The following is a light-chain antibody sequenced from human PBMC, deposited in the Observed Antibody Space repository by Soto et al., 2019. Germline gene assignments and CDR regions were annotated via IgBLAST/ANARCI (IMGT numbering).Light chain of an antibody. CDR1: QSVSSNY. V-gene: IGKV3-20*01. CDR2: DVS. Sequence: DIVLTQSPGTLSLSPGERATLSCRSSQSVSSNYLAWYQQKPDQAPRLVIYDVSGRATGIPDRFSGSGSGTDFTLTISRRKPENSAVYYFQQYGCSPTSGKGTKLEIK. J-gene: IGKJ1*01. CDR3: QQYGCSPT.